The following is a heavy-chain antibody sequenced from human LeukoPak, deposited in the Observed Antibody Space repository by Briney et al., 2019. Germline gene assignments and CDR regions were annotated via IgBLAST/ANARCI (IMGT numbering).Heavy chain of an antibody. Sequence: SETLSLTCTVSGVSISSSNSYWGWIRQPPGKGLEWIGSIYYSGDTYYNASLKSQVSISIDTSKNQFSLRLTSVTAADTAVYHCARQTGSGLFILPGGQGTLVTVSS. J-gene: IGHJ4*02. V-gene: IGHV4-39*01. CDR3: ARQTGSGLFILP. D-gene: IGHD3/OR15-3a*01. CDR1: GVSISSSNSY. CDR2: IYYSGDT.